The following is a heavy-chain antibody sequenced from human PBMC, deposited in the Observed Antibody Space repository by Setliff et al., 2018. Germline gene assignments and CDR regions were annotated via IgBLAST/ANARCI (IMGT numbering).Heavy chain of an antibody. CDR3: ATFGSDPDY. J-gene: IGHJ4*02. Sequence: GGSLSLSCAASGFALSTRWMHWVRQAPGKGLVWVARIDNHGSGTSYADSVKGRFTISRDNAKNTLFLQMSSLRAEDTAVYYCATFGSDPDYWGQGTLVTVSS. CDR1: GFALSTRW. CDR2: IDNHGSGT. D-gene: IGHD3-10*01. V-gene: IGHV3-74*01.